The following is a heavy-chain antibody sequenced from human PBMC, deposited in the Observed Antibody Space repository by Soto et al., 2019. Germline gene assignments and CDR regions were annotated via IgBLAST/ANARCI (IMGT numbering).Heavy chain of an antibody. CDR1: GFTFSDYY. D-gene: IGHD6-19*01. V-gene: IGHV3-11*01. J-gene: IGHJ4*02. CDR3: ARDWTIAVAGSYYFDY. Sequence: QVPLVESGGGVVKPGGSLRLSCAASGFTFSDYYMSWIRPAPGKGLWGVSYISSSGSTIYYSDSVKGRCTISRDNAKNSLYLQMNSLRAEDTAVYYCARDWTIAVAGSYYFDYWGQGTLVTVSS. CDR2: ISSSGSTI.